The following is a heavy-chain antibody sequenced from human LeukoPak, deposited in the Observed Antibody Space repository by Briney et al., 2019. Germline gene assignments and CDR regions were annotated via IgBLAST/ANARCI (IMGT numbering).Heavy chain of an antibody. V-gene: IGHV4-59*01. CDR1: GGSISSYY. CDR2: IYYSGST. D-gene: IGHD2-15*01. Sequence: SETLSLTCTVPGGSISSYYWSWIRQPPGKGLEWIGYIYYSGSTNYNPSLKSRVTISVDTSKNQFSLKLSSVTAADTAVYYCARVVIVPLGYYMDVWGKGTTVTVSS. CDR3: ARVVIVPLGYYMDV. J-gene: IGHJ6*03.